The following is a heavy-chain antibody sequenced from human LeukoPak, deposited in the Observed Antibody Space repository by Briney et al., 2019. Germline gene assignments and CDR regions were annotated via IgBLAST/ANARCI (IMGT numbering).Heavy chain of an antibody. Sequence: SVKVSCKASGGTFSSYAISWVRQAPGQGLEWMGGIIPIFGTTNYAQKFQGRVTITTDESTSTAYMELSSLRSEDTAVYYCAGRNTHYYYYMDVWGKGTTVTVSS. CDR1: GGTFSSYA. J-gene: IGHJ6*03. CDR2: IIPIFGTT. CDR3: AGRNTHYYYYMDV. D-gene: IGHD1/OR15-1a*01. V-gene: IGHV1-69*05.